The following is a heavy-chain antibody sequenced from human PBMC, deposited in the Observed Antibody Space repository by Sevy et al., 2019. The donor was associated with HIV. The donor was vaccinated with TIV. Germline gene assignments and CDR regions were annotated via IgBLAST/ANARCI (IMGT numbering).Heavy chain of an antibody. D-gene: IGHD3-22*01. CDR3: ATSRSGYLDSSGYYIY. CDR1: GYSLTDHW. CDR2: IYPDDSET. Sequence: GESLKISCKGSGYSLTDHWIGWVRQKPGKGLEWMGIIYPDDSETRYSPSFQGQVTFSADKSINTAYLQWSRLKASDTAMYYCATSRSGYLDSSGYYIYWGQGTLVTVSS. J-gene: IGHJ4*02. V-gene: IGHV5-51*01.